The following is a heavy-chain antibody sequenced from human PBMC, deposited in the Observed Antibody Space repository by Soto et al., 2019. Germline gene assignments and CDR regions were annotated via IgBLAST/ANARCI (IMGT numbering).Heavy chain of an antibody. V-gene: IGHV1-8*02. D-gene: IGHD1-20*01. CDR1: GYTFTSYG. CDR2: MNPNSGNT. Sequence: ASVKVSCKASGYTFTSYGISWVRQAPGQGLEWMGWMNPNSGNTGYAQKFQGRVTMTRNTSISTAYMELSSLRSEDTAVYYCARSITGTGVSWFDPWGQGTLVTVSS. J-gene: IGHJ5*02. CDR3: ARSITGTGVSWFDP.